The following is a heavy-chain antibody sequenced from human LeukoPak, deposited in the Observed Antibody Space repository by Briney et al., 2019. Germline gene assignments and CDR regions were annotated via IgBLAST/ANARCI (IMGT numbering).Heavy chain of an antibody. D-gene: IGHD3-22*01. CDR2: IRYDGSNK. J-gene: IGHJ4*02. CDR3: AKGAPHYYDSSGYPVDY. CDR1: GFTFSSYG. V-gene: IGHV3-30*02. Sequence: GGSLRLSCAASGFTFSSYGMHWVRQAPGKGLEWVAFIRYDGSNKYYADSVKGRFTISRDNSKNTLYLQMNSLRAEDTAVYYCAKGAPHYYDSSGYPVDYWGQGTLVTVSS.